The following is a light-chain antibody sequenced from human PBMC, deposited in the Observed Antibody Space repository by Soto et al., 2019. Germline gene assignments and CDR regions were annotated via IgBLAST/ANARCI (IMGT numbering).Light chain of an antibody. CDR2: KAS. CDR3: QQTYSAPPWT. CDR1: QSISGW. J-gene: IGKJ1*01. V-gene: IGKV1-5*03. Sequence: IQMTQSPSTLSASVGDIVIITCRASQSISGWLAWYQQKPGIAPKLLIYKASTLKSGVPSRFSGSGSGTHFTLTITSLQPEDFATYFCQQTYSAPPWTFGPGTKVDIK.